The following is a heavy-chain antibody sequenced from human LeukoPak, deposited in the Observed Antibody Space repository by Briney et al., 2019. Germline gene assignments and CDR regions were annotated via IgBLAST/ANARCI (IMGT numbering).Heavy chain of an antibody. V-gene: IGHV3-33*01. J-gene: IGHJ3*02. Sequence: GGSLRLSCAASGFTFSSYGMHWVRQAPGKGLEWVAVIWYDGSNKYYADSVMGRFTISRDNSKNTLYLQMNSLRAEDTAVYYCARDGREQWLVPKDAFDIWGQGTMVTVSS. CDR2: IWYDGSNK. CDR3: ARDGREQWLVPKDAFDI. D-gene: IGHD6-19*01. CDR1: GFTFSSYG.